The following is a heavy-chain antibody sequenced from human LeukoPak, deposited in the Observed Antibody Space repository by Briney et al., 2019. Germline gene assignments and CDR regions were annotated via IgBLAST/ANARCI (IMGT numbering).Heavy chain of an antibody. CDR3: ARCITGTTVFYYYYYMDV. Sequence: SETLSLTCTVSGGSISSSSYYWGWIRQPPGKGLEWIGSDYYSGGTYSNPSLKSRVTISADTSKNQFSLKLSSVTAADTALYYCARCITGTTVFYYYYYMDVWGKGTTVTVSS. J-gene: IGHJ6*03. V-gene: IGHV4-39*07. CDR2: DYYSGGT. CDR1: GGSISSSSYY. D-gene: IGHD1-7*01.